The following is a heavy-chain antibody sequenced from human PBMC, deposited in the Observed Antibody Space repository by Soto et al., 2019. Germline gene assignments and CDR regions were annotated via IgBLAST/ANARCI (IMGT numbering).Heavy chain of an antibody. CDR3: ARERGGTARDYCSYGMAV. D-gene: IGHD6-6*01. Sequence: QVQLVQSGAEVKKPGSSVKVSCKASGGTFSSYAISWVRQAPGQGLEWMGGIIPIFGTANYAQKFQGRVTITADESPSTAYMELSSLRSEDTAVYYCARERGGTARDYCSYGMAVWGQGPTVTVSS. J-gene: IGHJ6*02. CDR1: GGTFSSYA. V-gene: IGHV1-69*01. CDR2: IIPIFGTA.